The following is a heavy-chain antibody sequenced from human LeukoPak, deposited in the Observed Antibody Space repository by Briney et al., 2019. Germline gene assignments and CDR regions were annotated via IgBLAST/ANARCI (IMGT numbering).Heavy chain of an antibody. Sequence: GGSLRLSCAASRFTFSNYEMHLVPQAPGQGLEWLSYISSSGNTIYYADSVKGRFTISRDNSKNSLYLQMNSLRAEDTAVYYCATCPPSSGYYFYFWGQGALVTVSS. D-gene: IGHD6-13*01. CDR1: RFTFSNYE. CDR3: ATCPPSSGYYFYF. CDR2: ISSSGNTI. V-gene: IGHV3-48*03. J-gene: IGHJ4*02.